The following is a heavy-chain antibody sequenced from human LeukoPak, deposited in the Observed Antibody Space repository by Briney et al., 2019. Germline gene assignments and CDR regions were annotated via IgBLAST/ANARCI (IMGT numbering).Heavy chain of an antibody. CDR1: GFTFSSYE. J-gene: IGHJ4*02. D-gene: IGHD6-13*01. CDR3: ARDQSSSWYFAY. V-gene: IGHV3-48*03. Sequence: GGSLRLSCAASGFTFSSYEMNWVRQAPGKGLEWVSYISSSGSTIYYADSVKGRFTISRDNAKNSLYLQMNSLRAEDTAVYYCARDQSSSWYFAYGGQEPLSTVSS. CDR2: ISSSGSTI.